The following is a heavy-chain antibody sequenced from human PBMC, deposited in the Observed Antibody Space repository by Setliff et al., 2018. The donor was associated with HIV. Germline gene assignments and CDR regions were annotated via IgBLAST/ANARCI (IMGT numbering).Heavy chain of an antibody. CDR1: GGSISSYY. CDR2: IYYTGST. V-gene: IGHV4-59*01. D-gene: IGHD1-26*01. CDR3: ARDHNSGTLHAFDL. Sequence: SETLSLTCTVSGGSISSYYWSWIRQPPGKGLEWIGHIYYTGSTNYNPSLKSRVTISLDTSKKHFSLDLYSVTAADTAVYYCARDHNSGTLHAFDLWGQGTKVTV. J-gene: IGHJ3*01.